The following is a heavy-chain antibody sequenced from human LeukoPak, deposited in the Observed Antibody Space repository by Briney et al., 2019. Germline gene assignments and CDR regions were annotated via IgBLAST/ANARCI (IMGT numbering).Heavy chain of an antibody. D-gene: IGHD3-9*01. Sequence: GGSLRLSCAASGFTFSSYAMSWIRQAPGKGLEWVSYISSSSSYTNYADSVKGRFTISRDNAKNSLYLQMNSLRAEDTAVYYCARVPRYYDILTGYLSAYGMDVWGQGTTVTVSS. CDR3: ARVPRYYDILTGYLSAYGMDV. CDR1: GFTFSSYA. J-gene: IGHJ6*02. CDR2: ISSSSSYT. V-gene: IGHV3-11*05.